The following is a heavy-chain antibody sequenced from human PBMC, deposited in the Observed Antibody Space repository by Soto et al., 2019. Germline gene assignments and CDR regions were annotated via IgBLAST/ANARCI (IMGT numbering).Heavy chain of an antibody. CDR1: GGSMSSYY. CDR2: IYYSGST. D-gene: IGHD6-19*01. J-gene: IGHJ4*02. CDR3: AGGIAVAGKIDY. V-gene: IGHV4-59*01. Sequence: QVQLQESGPGLVKPSETLSLTCTVSGGSMSSYYWSWIRQPPGKGLEWIGYIYYSGSTNYNPSLKSRVTISVDTSKNQFSLKLSSVTAADTAVYYCAGGIAVAGKIDYWGQGTLVTVSS.